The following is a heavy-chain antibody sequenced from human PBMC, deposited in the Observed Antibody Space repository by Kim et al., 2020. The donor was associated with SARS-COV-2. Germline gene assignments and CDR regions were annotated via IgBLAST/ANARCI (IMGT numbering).Heavy chain of an antibody. CDR2: A. CDR3: ASGSGWYVPNY. J-gene: IGHJ4*02. V-gene: IGHV1-69*01. D-gene: IGHD6-19*01. Sequence: ANYAQKFQGRVTITADESTSTAYMELSSLRSEDTAVYYCASGSGWYVPNYWGQGTLVTVSS.